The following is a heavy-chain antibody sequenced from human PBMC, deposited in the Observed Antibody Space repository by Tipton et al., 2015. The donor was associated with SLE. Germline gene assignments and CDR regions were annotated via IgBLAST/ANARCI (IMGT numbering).Heavy chain of an antibody. CDR2: FDPEDGET. J-gene: IGHJ4*02. D-gene: IGHD2-2*03. V-gene: IGHV1-24*01. CDR1: GYTLIELS. CDR3: ALDRGFFDH. Sequence: QVQLVQSGPEVKKPGASVKVSCKVSGYTLIELSIHWVRQAPGKGLEWVGSFDPEDGETIYAESFQGRVSMTGDTSADTAYMDLSSLTSEDTAMYYCALDRGFFDHWGQGTLVTVSS.